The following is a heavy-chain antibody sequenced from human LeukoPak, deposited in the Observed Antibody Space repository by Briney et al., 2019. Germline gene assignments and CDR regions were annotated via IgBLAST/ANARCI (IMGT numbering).Heavy chain of an antibody. D-gene: IGHD6-19*01. CDR1: GYTFTCYY. CDR3: AREIAVAVHYYYGMDV. CDR2: INPNSGGT. Sequence: CKASGYTFTCYYMHWVRQAPGQGLEWMGWINPNSGGTNYAQKFQGRVTMTRDTSISTAYMELSRLRSDDTAVYYCAREIAVAVHYYYGMDVWGQGTTVTVS. V-gene: IGHV1-2*02. J-gene: IGHJ6*02.